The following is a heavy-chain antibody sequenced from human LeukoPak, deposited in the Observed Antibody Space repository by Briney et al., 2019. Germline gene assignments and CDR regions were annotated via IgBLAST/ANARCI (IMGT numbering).Heavy chain of an antibody. CDR3: AKDITMVRGVFDY. Sequence: QPGRSLRLSCAASGFTFDDYAMHWVRQAPGKGLEWVSGISWNSGSIGYADSVKGRFTISRDNAKNSLYLQMNSLRAEDTALYYCAKDITMVRGVFDYWAREPWSPSPQ. V-gene: IGHV3-9*01. CDR1: GFTFDDYA. D-gene: IGHD3-10*01. CDR2: ISWNSGSI. J-gene: IGHJ4*02.